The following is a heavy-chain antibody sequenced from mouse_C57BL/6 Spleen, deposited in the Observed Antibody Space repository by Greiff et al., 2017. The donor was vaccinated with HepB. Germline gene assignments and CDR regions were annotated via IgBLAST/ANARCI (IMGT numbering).Heavy chain of an antibody. CDR2: IDPSDSET. Sequence: QVQLQQPGAELVRPGSSVKLSCKASGYTFTSYWMHWVKQRPIQGLEWIGNIDPSDSETHYNQKFKDKATLTVDKSSSTAYMQLSSLASEDSAVYYCASGGDSSGYVGYWGQGTTLTVSS. D-gene: IGHD3-2*02. J-gene: IGHJ2*01. V-gene: IGHV1-52*01. CDR1: GYTFTSYW. CDR3: ASGGDSSGYVGY.